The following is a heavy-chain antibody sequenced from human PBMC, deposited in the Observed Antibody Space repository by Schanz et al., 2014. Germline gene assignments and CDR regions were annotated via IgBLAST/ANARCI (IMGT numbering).Heavy chain of an antibody. D-gene: IGHD2-8*02. J-gene: IGHJ6*02. V-gene: IGHV4-61*02. Sequence: QVQLQESGPGLLKTSQTLSLTCTVSGGSIRSGTYYWSWIRQPAGKALEWVGRVFPNGITNYNPSLKSRVTISLGASKNQFSLTLTSLTAADTAVYYCARDSLRGATGGYGMDVWGQGTTVTVSS. CDR1: GGSIRSGTYY. CDR3: ARDSLRGATGGYGMDV. CDR2: VFPNGIT.